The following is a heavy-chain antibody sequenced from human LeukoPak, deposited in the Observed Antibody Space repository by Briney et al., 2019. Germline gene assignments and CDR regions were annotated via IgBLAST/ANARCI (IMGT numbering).Heavy chain of an antibody. V-gene: IGHV4-61*02. CDR1: GGSISSGSYY. CDR2: IYTSGST. Sequence: SETLSLTCTVSGGSISSGSYYWSWIRQPAGKGLEWIGRIYTSGSTNYNPSLNSRVTISVDTSKNQFSLKLSSVTAADTAVYYCARDYYDSSGYDYYYYFYMDVWGKGTTVTVSS. D-gene: IGHD3-22*01. J-gene: IGHJ6*03. CDR3: ARDYYDSSGYDYYYYFYMDV.